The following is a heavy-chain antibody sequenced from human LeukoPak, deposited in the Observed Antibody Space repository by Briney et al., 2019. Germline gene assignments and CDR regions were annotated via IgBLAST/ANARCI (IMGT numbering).Heavy chain of an antibody. V-gene: IGHV4-59*01. CDR3: ARGGLGWFDP. J-gene: IGHJ5*02. Sequence: SETLSLTCSVSGGSISSYYWSWIRQPPGKGLQWIGYIYYSGSTNYNPSLKSRVTISVDTSKNQFSLKLSSVTAADTAVYCCARGGLGWFDPWGQGTLVTVSS. CDR1: GGSISSYY. CDR2: IYYSGST. D-gene: IGHD2-15*01.